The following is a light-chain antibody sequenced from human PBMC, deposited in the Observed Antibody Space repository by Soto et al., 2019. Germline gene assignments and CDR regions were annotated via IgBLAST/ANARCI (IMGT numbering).Light chain of an antibody. CDR1: QNVRKN. CDR3: QARSA. Sequence: ETVMTQSPVALSVSPGERATLSCRARQNVRKNLAWYQQKPGQAPRLLIYGASTRATGIPARFSGDGSGTEFTLTIDSLQSEDFVVYYCQARSAFGLGTRLEIK. V-gene: IGKV3-15*01. J-gene: IGKJ5*01. CDR2: GAS.